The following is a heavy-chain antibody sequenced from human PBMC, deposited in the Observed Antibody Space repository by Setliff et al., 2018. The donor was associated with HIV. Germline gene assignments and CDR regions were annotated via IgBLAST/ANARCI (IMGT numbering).Heavy chain of an antibody. CDR2: IHYSGTT. V-gene: IGHV4-31*03. CDR3: ARGPPGSSIGWYVGY. CDR1: GGSISSSGYY. J-gene: IGHJ4*02. Sequence: SETLSLTCSVSGGSISSSGYYWSWIRQHPGKGLEWLGYIHYSGTTYYSPSLESRLTISIDTSENQFSLRLSSVIAADTAVYYCARGPPGSSIGWYVGYWGQGTLVTVSS. D-gene: IGHD6-19*01.